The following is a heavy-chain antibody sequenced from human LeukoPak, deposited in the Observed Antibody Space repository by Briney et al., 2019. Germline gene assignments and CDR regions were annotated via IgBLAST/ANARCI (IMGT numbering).Heavy chain of an antibody. CDR3: ARSRAFNSGAFDP. D-gene: IGHD1-26*01. CDR1: GGSISSYY. V-gene: IGHV4-59*01. J-gene: IGHJ5*02. Sequence: SETLSLTCTVSGGSISSYYWSWIRQPPGKGLEWIGYIYYSGSTNYNPSLKSRVTISVDTSKNQFSLNLSSVTAADTAVYYCARSRAFNSGAFDPWGQGSLVTVSS. CDR2: IYYSGST.